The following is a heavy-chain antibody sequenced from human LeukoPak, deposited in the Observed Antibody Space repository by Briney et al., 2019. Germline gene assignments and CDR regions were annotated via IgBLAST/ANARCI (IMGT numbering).Heavy chain of an antibody. V-gene: IGHV4-59*01. CDR3: ARGVYIAAAQYGY. Sequence: SETLSLTCTVSGGSISSYYWRWLRQPPGKGLEWIGYIYYSGTTNYNTSLKSRVTISVDTSKNQFSLKLSAVTAADTAVYYCARGVYIAAAQYGYWGQGTLVTVSS. CDR1: GGSISSYY. D-gene: IGHD6-13*01. J-gene: IGHJ4*02. CDR2: IYYSGTT.